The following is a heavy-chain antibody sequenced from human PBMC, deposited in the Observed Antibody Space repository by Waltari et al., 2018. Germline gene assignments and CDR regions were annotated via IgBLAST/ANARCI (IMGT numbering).Heavy chain of an antibody. V-gene: IGHV3-7*01. CDR1: GFTFSSYW. J-gene: IGHJ4*02. CDR3: ARDPAGIAVAG. CDR2: IKQDGSEK. Sequence: EVQLVESGGGLVQPGGSLRLSCAASGFTFSSYWMSWVRQAPGKGLEWVANIKQDGSEKYYVDAVKGRFTISRDNAKNSLYLQMNSLRAEDTAVYYCARDPAGIAVAGWGQGTLVTVSS. D-gene: IGHD6-19*01.